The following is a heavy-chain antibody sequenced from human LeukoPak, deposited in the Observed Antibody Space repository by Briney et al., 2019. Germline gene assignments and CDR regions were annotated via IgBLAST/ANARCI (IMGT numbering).Heavy chain of an antibody. V-gene: IGHV3-33*01. J-gene: IGHJ4*02. CDR2: IWYDGSSK. Sequence: GGSLRLSCAASGFTFSSYGMHWVRQAPGKGLEWVALIWYDGSSKHYADSVRGRFTISRDNSKNTLYLQMNSLRAEDTAVYYCVRDFELSHWGQGTLVTVSS. D-gene: IGHD3-16*02. CDR1: GFTFSSYG. CDR3: VRDFELSH.